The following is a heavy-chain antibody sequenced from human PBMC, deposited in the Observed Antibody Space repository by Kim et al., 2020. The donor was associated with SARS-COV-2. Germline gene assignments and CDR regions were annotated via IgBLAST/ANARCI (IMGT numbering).Heavy chain of an antibody. J-gene: IGHJ4*02. D-gene: IGHD3-16*02. CDR1: GFSFSNAW. Sequence: GGSLRLSCAPSGFSFSNAWMSWVRQAPGKGLEWVGRIKSKTDGGTTDYAAPMKGRLTISRDDSKNTLYLQMNSLKTEDTAVYYCTTDPRRLMITFGGVIAIPFSWGQGILVTVSS. CDR3: TTDPRRLMITFGGVIAIPFS. CDR2: IKSKTDGGTT. V-gene: IGHV3-15*01.